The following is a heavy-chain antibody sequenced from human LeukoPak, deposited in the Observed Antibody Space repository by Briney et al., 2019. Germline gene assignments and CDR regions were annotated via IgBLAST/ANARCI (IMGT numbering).Heavy chain of an antibody. CDR1: GGSISSYY. Sequence: SETLSLTCTVSGGSISSYYWSWIRQPPGKGLEWVGYIYYSGSTNYNPSLKSRVTISVDTSKNQFSLKLSSVTAADTAVYYCARGKRDYGYYFDYWGQGTLVTVSS. J-gene: IGHJ4*02. D-gene: IGHD4-17*01. V-gene: IGHV4-59*01. CDR2: IYYSGST. CDR3: ARGKRDYGYYFDY.